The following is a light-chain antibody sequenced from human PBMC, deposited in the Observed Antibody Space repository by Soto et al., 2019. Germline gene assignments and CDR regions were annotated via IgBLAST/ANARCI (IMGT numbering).Light chain of an antibody. CDR1: QSVSSSY. Sequence: EIVLTQSPGTLSLSPGERATLSCRASQSVSSSYLAWYQQKPGQAPRLLFYGASSRATGITYSCSGSGSGSDFTLTSSRREPDDVAVYYCQQYGSSRTFGQGTKVEIK. V-gene: IGKV3-20*01. CDR3: QQYGSSRT. J-gene: IGKJ1*01. CDR2: GAS.